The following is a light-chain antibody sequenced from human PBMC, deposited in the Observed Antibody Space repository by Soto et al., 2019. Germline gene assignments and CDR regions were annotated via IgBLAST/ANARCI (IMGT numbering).Light chain of an antibody. Sequence: DIQMTQSPSSLSASVGDRVTITCRASQRISSYLNWYQQKPGKAPSLLIYAASSLQSGVPSRFSGSGSGTDFTLTISSLQPEDFATYYCQQSYTTPLTFGGGTKVDIK. CDR1: QRISSY. CDR2: AAS. V-gene: IGKV1-39*01. CDR3: QQSYTTPLT. J-gene: IGKJ4*01.